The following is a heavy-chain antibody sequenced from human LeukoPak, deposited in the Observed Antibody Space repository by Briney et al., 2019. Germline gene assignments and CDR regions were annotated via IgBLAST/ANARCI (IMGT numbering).Heavy chain of an antibody. V-gene: IGHV4-34*01. CDR2: INHSGST. CDR1: GGSFSGYY. Sequence: SETLSLTCAVYGGSFSGYYWSWIRQPPGKGLEWIGEINHSGSTNYNPSLKSRVTISVDTSKNQFSLKLSSVTAADTAVYYCARDLSRAFDIWGQGTMVTVSS. CDR3: ARDLSRAFDI. J-gene: IGHJ3*02.